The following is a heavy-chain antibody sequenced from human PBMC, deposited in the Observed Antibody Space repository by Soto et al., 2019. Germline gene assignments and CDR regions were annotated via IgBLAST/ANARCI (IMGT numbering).Heavy chain of an antibody. CDR1: GFTFSTYS. V-gene: IGHV3-21*01. CDR2: ISSRSDI. D-gene: IGHD2-2*02. Sequence: GGSLRPSCVGSGFTFSTYSINWVRQAPGKGLEWVSSISSRSDIYYADSVKGRFTISRDNAKNSVSLQMNSLRAEDTAVYYCAREYTAWPLAYGLDVWGQGTTVTVSS. J-gene: IGHJ6*02. CDR3: AREYTAWPLAYGLDV.